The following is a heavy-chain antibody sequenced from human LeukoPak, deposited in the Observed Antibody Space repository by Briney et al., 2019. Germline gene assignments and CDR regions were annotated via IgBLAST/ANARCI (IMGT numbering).Heavy chain of an antibody. Sequence: SQTLSLTCTVSGGSISSGSYYWSWIRQPAGKGLEWIGRIYTSGSTNYNPSLKSRVIISVDTSKNQFSLKLSSVTAADTAVYYCARAVYYDFWSGYPDTYYYYYMDVWSKGTTVTVSS. CDR1: GGSISSGSYY. CDR2: IYTSGST. V-gene: IGHV4-61*02. D-gene: IGHD3-3*01. CDR3: ARAVYYDFWSGYPDTYYYYYMDV. J-gene: IGHJ6*03.